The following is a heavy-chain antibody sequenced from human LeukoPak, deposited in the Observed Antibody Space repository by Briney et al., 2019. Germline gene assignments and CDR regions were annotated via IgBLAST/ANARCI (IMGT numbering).Heavy chain of an antibody. V-gene: IGHV4-39*07. CDR3: ARISSVWVKDFYYYMDV. D-gene: IGHD6-6*01. J-gene: IGHJ6*03. Sequence: PSGTLSLTCTVAGGSVSSNLYYWGWMRQPPGKGLEWVGSLYYSGSTYYNSSLKSRVTMSIDTSKNQFSLKLTSVTAADTAVYYCARISSVWVKDFYYYMDVWGKGTTVTVSS. CDR2: LYYSGST. CDR1: GGSVSSNLYY.